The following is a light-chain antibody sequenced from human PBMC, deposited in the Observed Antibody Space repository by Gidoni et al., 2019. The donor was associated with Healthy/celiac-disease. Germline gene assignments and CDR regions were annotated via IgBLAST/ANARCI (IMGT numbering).Light chain of an antibody. V-gene: IGKV1-5*01. Sequence: DIPMTESPSTLSASVGDRVTITCLARQSISSWLAWYQQKPGKAPKLLIYGASSLESGVPSRFTGSGSGTEFTLTIRSQQPDDFATYYCQQYKSYSRTFGQGTKLEIK. CDR2: GAS. CDR3: QQYKSYSRT. CDR1: QSISSW. J-gene: IGKJ1*01.